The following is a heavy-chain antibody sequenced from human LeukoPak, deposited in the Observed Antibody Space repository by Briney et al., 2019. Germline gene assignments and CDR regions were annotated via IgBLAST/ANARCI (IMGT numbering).Heavy chain of an antibody. CDR1: GYSFTSYY. CDR2: INPSDGGT. J-gene: IGHJ4*02. V-gene: IGHV1-46*01. D-gene: IGHD3-22*01. Sequence: ASVKVSCKASGYSFTSYYMHWVRQAPGHGLEWMGIINPSDGGTNYAQKFQGRVTLTRDTSTSTVYMKLSSLRSEDTAVYYCARGQGVGGYYFDKDYWGQGTLVTVSS. CDR3: ARGQGVGGYYFDKDY.